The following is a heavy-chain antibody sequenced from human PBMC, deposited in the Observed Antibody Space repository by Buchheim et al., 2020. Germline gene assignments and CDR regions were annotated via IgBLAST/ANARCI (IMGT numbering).Heavy chain of an antibody. CDR1: GFTFSSYW. D-gene: IGHD3-10*01. Sequence: EVQLVESGGGLVQPGGSPRLSCAASGFTFSSYWMSWVHQAPGKGLEWVANIKQDGSEKYYVDSVKGRFTISRDNAKNSLYLQMNSLRAEDTAVYYCARDSVTMVRGVIIRGGLDYWGQGTL. J-gene: IGHJ4*02. CDR2: IKQDGSEK. V-gene: IGHV3-7*01. CDR3: ARDSVTMVRGVIIRGGLDY.